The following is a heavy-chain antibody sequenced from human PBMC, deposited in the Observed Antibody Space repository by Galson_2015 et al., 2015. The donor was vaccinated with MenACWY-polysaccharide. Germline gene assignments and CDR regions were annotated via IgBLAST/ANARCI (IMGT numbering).Heavy chain of an antibody. CDR1: GFTVSSYW. Sequence: SLRLSCAASGFTVSSYWMHWARQAPGKGLEWVSRINSDGNGVWYADSVKGRFAISRDNSKNTIYLQMNGLRAEDTAIYYCAKSPNPNGEYFGAERPWGQGTLVTVSP. V-gene: IGHV3-74*01. CDR3: AKSPNPNGEYFGAERP. D-gene: IGHD3-10*01. J-gene: IGHJ1*01. CDR2: INSDGNGV.